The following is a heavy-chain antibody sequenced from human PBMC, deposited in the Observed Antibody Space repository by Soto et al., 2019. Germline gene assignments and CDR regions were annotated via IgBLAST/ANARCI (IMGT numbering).Heavy chain of an antibody. CDR1: GFTFSSYA. Sequence: EVQLVESGGGLVQPGGSLRLSCAASGFTFSSYAMSWVRQPPGKGLEWVSATSGSGDTTHDADSVKGRFTISRDNSKNTLYLQMNSLRAEDTAVYYCAKDSGGYRYYFDCWGQGTLVTVS. V-gene: IGHV3-23*04. D-gene: IGHD6-19*01. CDR2: TSGSGDTT. J-gene: IGHJ4*02. CDR3: AKDSGGYRYYFDC.